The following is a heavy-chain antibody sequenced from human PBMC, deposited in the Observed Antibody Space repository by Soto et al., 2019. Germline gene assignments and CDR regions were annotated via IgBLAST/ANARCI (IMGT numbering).Heavy chain of an antibody. CDR3: ARGMTTVVSLLYYYYGMDV. V-gene: IGHV4-31*03. Sequence: PSETLSLTCTVSGGSISSGGYYWSWIRQHPGKGPEWIGYIYYSGSTYYNPSLKSRVTISVDTSKNQFSLKLSSVTAADTAVYYCARGMTTVVSLLYYYYGMDVWGQGTTVTVSS. CDR1: GGSISSGGYY. D-gene: IGHD4-17*01. CDR2: IYYSGST. J-gene: IGHJ6*02.